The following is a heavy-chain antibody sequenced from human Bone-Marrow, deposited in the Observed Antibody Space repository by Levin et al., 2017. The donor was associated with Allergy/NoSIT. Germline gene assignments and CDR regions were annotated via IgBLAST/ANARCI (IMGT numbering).Heavy chain of an antibody. CDR3: AREYYMDV. J-gene: IGHJ6*03. CDR2: IYHSGST. V-gene: IGHV4-38-2*02. Sequence: SETLSLTCAVSGYSISSDYYWGWIRQPPGEGLEWIGNIYHSGSTYYNPSLKSRVTISVDTSKNQFSLQLNSVTAADTAVYFCAREYYMDVWGKGTTVTVSS. CDR1: GYSISSDYY.